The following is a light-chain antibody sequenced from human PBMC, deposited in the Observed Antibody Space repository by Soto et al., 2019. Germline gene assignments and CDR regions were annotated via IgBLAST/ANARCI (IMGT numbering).Light chain of an antibody. CDR3: QHYNSYSEA. J-gene: IGKJ1*01. CDR1: QSISNY. V-gene: IGKV1-16*01. CDR2: AAS. Sequence: DIQVPQSPSSLSASVGDRVTITCRASQSISNYLNWYQQKPGKAPKLLIYAASSLQSGVPSRFSGSGSGTEFTLTISSLQPDDFATYYCQHYNSYSEAFGQRTKVDI.